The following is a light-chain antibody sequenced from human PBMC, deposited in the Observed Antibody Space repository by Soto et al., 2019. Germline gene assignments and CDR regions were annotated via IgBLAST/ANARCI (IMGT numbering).Light chain of an antibody. CDR2: QAA. CDR1: ESISTW. V-gene: IGKV1-5*03. CDR3: QQYRSPPWT. Sequence: DIPMTQSPSTLSASVGDRVTITCRASESISTWLAWYQQKPGRAPKVVIYQAASLETGVPSRFSGTGSGTEFTLAISSLQPDDLATYYCQQYRSPPWTFGRGTKVEIK. J-gene: IGKJ1*01.